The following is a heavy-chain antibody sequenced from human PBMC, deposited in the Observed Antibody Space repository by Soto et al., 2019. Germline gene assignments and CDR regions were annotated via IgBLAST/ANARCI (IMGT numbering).Heavy chain of an antibody. D-gene: IGHD2-21*01. CDR3: TLRTDSSTGPIY. CDR2: AYE. J-gene: IGHJ4*02. CDR1: GFSLTTSGMT. V-gene: IGHV2-5*01. Sequence: SGPTLVNPTQTLTLTCTVSGFSLTTSGMTLGWIRQPPGKAPEWLALAYEYSPSLQSRLTFTKDTSKNQVVLTMTNVDPGDKATYYCTLRTDSSTGPIYWGQGIQVTVSS.